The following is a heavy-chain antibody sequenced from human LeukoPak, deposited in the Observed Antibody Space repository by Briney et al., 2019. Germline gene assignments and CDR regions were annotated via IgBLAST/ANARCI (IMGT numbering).Heavy chain of an antibody. CDR3: ARHSGAAKGGFYYYYYMDV. CDR1: GFTFSSYS. Sequence: GGSLRLSCAASGFTFSSYSMNWVRQAPGKGLEWVSSISSSSSYIYYADSVKGRFTISRDNSKNTLYLQMNSLRAEDTAVYYCARHSGAAKGGFYYYYYMDVWGKGTTVTVSS. J-gene: IGHJ6*03. V-gene: IGHV3-21*04. CDR2: ISSSSSYI. D-gene: IGHD2-15*01.